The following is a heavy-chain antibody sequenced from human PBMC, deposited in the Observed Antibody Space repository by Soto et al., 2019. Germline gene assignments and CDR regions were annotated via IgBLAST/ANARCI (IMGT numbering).Heavy chain of an antibody. CDR2: IDYKGNT. CDR3: GRDYHGDYYFDS. Sequence: SETLSLTCTVSGGSISTHYWNWVRQPPGKGLEWIGYIDYKGNTRYNPSLKSRVTTSVDTSNNQFSLNLNSVTAADTAVYHCGRDYHGDYYFDSWGQGILVTVS. D-gene: IGHD4-17*01. J-gene: IGHJ4*02. CDR1: GGSISTHY. V-gene: IGHV4-59*11.